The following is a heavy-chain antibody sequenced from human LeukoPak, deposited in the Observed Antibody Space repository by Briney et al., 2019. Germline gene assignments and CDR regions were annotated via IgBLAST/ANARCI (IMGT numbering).Heavy chain of an antibody. CDR1: GYSISSGYY. J-gene: IGHJ6*03. V-gene: IGHV4-61*01. Sequence: PSETLSLTCTVSGYSISSGYYWSWIRQPPGRGLEWIGYIYYSGGTNYNPSLKSRVTMSVDTSKNQFSLKLSSVTAADTAVYYCARAGYTAMVTGYYMDVWGKGTTVTVSS. CDR2: IYYSGGT. D-gene: IGHD5-18*01. CDR3: ARAGYTAMVTGYYMDV.